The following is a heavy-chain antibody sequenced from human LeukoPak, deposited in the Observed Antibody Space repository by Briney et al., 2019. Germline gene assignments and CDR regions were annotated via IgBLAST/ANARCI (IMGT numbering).Heavy chain of an antibody. J-gene: IGHJ4*02. Sequence: ASVNVSFKASGYTFTSYDINWVRQATGQGLEWMGFMNPNSGNTVYAQKFQGRVTMTRDTSISTAYMELTSLRSEDTALYYCARVPRELGAYWGQGTLVTVSS. CDR1: GYTFTSYD. CDR2: MNPNSGNT. D-gene: IGHD3-16*01. V-gene: IGHV1-8*01. CDR3: ARVPRELGAY.